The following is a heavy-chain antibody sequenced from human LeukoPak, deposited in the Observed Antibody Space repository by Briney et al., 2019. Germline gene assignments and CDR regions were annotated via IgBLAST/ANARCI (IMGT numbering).Heavy chain of an antibody. CDR2: ISGSGGST. Sequence: PGGSLRLSCAASGFTFSSYAMSWVRQAPGKGLGWVSAISGSGGSTYYADSVKGRFTISRDNPKNTLYLQMNSLRAEDTAVYYCAKGPYYDFWSGYPSYFDHWGQGTLVTVSS. V-gene: IGHV3-23*01. D-gene: IGHD3-3*01. CDR1: GFTFSSYA. J-gene: IGHJ4*02. CDR3: AKGPYYDFWSGYPSYFDH.